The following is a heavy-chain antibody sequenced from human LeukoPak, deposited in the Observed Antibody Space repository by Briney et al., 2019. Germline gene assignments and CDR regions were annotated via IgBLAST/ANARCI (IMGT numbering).Heavy chain of an antibody. CDR1: GGTSSSYA. CDR2: IIPIFGTA. J-gene: IGHJ1*01. V-gene: IGHV1-69*05. D-gene: IGHD3-22*01. Sequence: GASVKVSCKASGGTSSSYAISWVRQAPGQGPEWMGGIIPIFGTANYAQKFQGRVTITTDESTSTAYMELRSLRSEDTAVYYCARADYYDSSGYYSLYFQHWGQGTLVTVSS. CDR3: ARADYYDSSGYYSLYFQH.